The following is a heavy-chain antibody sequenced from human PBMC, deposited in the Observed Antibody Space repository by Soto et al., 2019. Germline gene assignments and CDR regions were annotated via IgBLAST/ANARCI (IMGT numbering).Heavy chain of an antibody. D-gene: IGHD2-2*01. CDR1: GFTFSDYY. CDR3: AREDIVAVPAVPPGY. CDR2: ISSSGSTI. J-gene: IGHJ4*02. Sequence: GGSLRLSCAASGFTFSDYYMSWIRQAPGKGLEWVSYISSSGSTIYYADSVKGRFTISRENAKNSLYLQMNSLRAEDTAVYYCAREDIVAVPAVPPGYWGQGTLVTVSS. V-gene: IGHV3-11*01.